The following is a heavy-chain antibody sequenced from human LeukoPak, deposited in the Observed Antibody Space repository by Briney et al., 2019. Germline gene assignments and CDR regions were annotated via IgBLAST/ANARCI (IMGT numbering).Heavy chain of an antibody. D-gene: IGHD3-22*01. CDR3: ARHYYDSSGCQSAFDI. Sequence: GESLKISCKGSGYSFTSYWIGWVRQMPGKGLEWMGIIYPGDSDTRYSPSFQGQVTISVDKYISTAYLQWSSLKASDTAMYHCARHYYDSSGCQSAFDIWGQGTMVTVSS. CDR2: IYPGDSDT. CDR1: GYSFTSYW. J-gene: IGHJ3*02. V-gene: IGHV5-51*01.